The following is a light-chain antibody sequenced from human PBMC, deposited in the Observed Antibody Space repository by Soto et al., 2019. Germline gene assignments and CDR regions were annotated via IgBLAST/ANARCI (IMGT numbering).Light chain of an antibody. CDR3: QSADSSGTYRV. J-gene: IGLJ3*02. Sequence: SYELTQPPSVSVSPGQTARITCSGDALPKQYAYWYQQKPGQAPVLVIYKDSERPSGFPERFSGSSSGTTVTLTISGVQAEDEADYYCQSADSSGTYRVFGGGTQLTVL. CDR1: ALPKQY. V-gene: IGLV3-25*02. CDR2: KDS.